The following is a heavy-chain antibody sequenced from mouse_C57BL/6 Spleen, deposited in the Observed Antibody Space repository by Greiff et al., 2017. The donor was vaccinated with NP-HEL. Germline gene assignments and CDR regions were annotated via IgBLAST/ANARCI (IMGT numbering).Heavy chain of an antibody. D-gene: IGHD1-1*01. V-gene: IGHV1-53*01. CDR2: INPSNGGT. CDR1: GYTFTSYW. J-gene: IGHJ2*01. Sequence: QVQLQQPGTELVKPGASVKLSCKASGYTFTSYWMHWVKQRPGQGLEWIGNINPSNGGTNYNEKFKSKATLTVDKSSSTAYMQLSSLTSEDSAVYYCARSPYYYGSSRYYFDYWGQGTTLTVSS. CDR3: ARSPYYYGSSRYYFDY.